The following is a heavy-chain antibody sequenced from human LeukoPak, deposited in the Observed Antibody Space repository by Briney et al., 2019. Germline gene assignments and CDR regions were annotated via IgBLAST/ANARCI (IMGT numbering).Heavy chain of an antibody. CDR1: GFTFSSYW. Sequence: GGSLRLSCAASGFTFSSYWMHWVRQAPGKGLVWVSRINSDGSSTSYADSVKGRFTISRDNAKNTLYLQMNSLRAEDTAVYYCARPLTYYYDSSGYYGMDVWGQGTTVTVSS. CDR2: INSDGSST. D-gene: IGHD3-22*01. J-gene: IGHJ6*02. CDR3: ARPLTYYYDSSGYYGMDV. V-gene: IGHV3-74*01.